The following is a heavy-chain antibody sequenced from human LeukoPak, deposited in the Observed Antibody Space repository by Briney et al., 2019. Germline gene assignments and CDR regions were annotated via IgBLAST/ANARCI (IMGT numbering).Heavy chain of an antibody. Sequence: GGSLRLSCAASGFIFSSYAMHWVRQAPGKGLEWVALISYDGSNKYYGDSVKGRFTISRDNSKNTLYLQMSSLRAEDTAVYYCASGSYYDILTGPDWGQGTLVTVSS. V-gene: IGHV3-30-3*01. D-gene: IGHD3-9*01. CDR3: ASGSYYDILTGPD. CDR2: ISYDGSNK. CDR1: GFIFSSYA. J-gene: IGHJ4*02.